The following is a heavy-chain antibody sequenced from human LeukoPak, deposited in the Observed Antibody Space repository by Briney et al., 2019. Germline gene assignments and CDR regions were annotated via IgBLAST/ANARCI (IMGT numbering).Heavy chain of an antibody. CDR3: ARVRYSSGWRNSMDAFDI. Sequence: GGTLRLSCAASGFTFNTYGMSWVRQAPGKGLEWVSGISGSGGATYYADSVKGRFTISRDDPHNTLYLQMNSQRAEDTAVYYCARVRYSSGWRNSMDAFDIWGQGTMVTVSS. V-gene: IGHV3-23*01. CDR1: GFTFNTYG. CDR2: ISGSGGAT. D-gene: IGHD6-19*01. J-gene: IGHJ3*02.